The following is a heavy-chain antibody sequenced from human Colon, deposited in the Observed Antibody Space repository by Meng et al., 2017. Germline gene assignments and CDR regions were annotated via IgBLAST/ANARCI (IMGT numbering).Heavy chain of an antibody. D-gene: IGHD3-22*01. CDR2: ASHSGST. Sequence: LQHAAGPGLLRPSAALSLTSFVSGGSINRTGWWSECRGPPGKGLGWIWEASHSGSTNYTPSLTSRVTISLDKSENQLSLELYSVTAADTAVNYSTSSDYYRSDYWGQGTLVTVSS. CDR1: GGSINRTGW. J-gene: IGHJ4*02. V-gene: IGHV4-4*02. CDR3: TSSDYYRSDY.